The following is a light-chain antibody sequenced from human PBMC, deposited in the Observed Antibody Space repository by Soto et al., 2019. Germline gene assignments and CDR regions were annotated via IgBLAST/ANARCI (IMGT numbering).Light chain of an antibody. J-gene: IGKJ4*01. CDR1: QSVSSN. V-gene: IGKV3-15*01. CDR3: QQYNNWPSLT. CDR2: GAS. Sequence: EIVMTQSPATLSVSPGERVTLSCRASQSVSSNLAWYQQKPGQAPRFLIYGASTRATGIPARFSGSGSGTEFTLTISSLQSEDFAVYYCQQYNNWPSLTFGGGTKVEIK.